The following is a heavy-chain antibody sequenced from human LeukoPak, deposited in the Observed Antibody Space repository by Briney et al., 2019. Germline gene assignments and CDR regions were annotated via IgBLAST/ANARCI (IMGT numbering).Heavy chain of an antibody. CDR3: ARDRASSGWYRNWFDP. V-gene: IGHV3-33*08. Sequence: PGRSLRLSCAASGFTFSSYGMHWVRQAPGKGLEWVAVIWYDGSNKYYADSVKGRFTISRDNSKNTLYLQMNSLRAEDTAVYYCARDRASSGWYRNWFDPWGQGTLVTVSS. CDR2: IWYDGSNK. CDR1: GFTFSSYG. J-gene: IGHJ5*02. D-gene: IGHD6-19*01.